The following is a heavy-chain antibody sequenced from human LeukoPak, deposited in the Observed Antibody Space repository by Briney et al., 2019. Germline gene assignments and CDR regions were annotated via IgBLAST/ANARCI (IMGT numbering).Heavy chain of an antibody. CDR2: INPNGGGT. V-gene: IGHV1-2*02. D-gene: IGHD1-26*01. J-gene: IGHJ4*02. Sequence: ASVKVSCKASVYTFTGYYMHGVRQAPGQGLEWMGWINPNGGGTNYAQQFQGRVTMTSDTSISTAYMELSSLRSDDTAVYYCARDSYSGSYYYWGQGTLVTVSS. CDR3: ARDSYSGSYYY. CDR1: VYTFTGYY.